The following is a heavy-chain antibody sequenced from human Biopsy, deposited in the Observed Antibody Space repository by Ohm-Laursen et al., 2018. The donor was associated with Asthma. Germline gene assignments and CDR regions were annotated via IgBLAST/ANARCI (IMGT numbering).Heavy chain of an antibody. V-gene: IGHV3-7*03. CDR2: IKHDGSEN. CDR1: GFTFGDYW. J-gene: IGHJ4*02. Sequence: SLRLSCSASGFTFGDYWMSWVRQVPGRGLEWVANIKHDGSENNHVDSLKGRFTISRDNAKNSLYLQMNSPRAEDTAVYYCAKRGSYFDYWGQGTLVTVSS. CDR3: AKRGSYFDY. D-gene: IGHD1-26*01.